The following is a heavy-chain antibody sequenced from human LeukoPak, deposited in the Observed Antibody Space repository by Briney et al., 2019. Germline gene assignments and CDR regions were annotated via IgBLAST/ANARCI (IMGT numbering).Heavy chain of an antibody. J-gene: IGHJ6*02. CDR3: ARGQYCSNGRCVNRRGSMDV. CDR1: AGSTNRKN. Sequence: PSPTLSLTRTVSAGSTNRKNRSWIPQAPQKGRGRVLYISSSVGAEYNPSLETRVTISVDTSKNQFSLKLSSVTAADTAVYYCARGQYCSNGRCVNRRGSMDVWGQGTTVTVSS. D-gene: IGHD2-15*01. V-gene: IGHV4-59*01. CDR2: ISSSVGA.